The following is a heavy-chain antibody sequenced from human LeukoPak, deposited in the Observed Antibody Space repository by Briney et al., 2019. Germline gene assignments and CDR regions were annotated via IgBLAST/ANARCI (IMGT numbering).Heavy chain of an antibody. CDR2: IWYDGSYK. D-gene: IGHD2-8*02. CDR3: AKDFYVGPVLARYFDY. CDR1: GFTFSNCG. Sequence: ERSLRLSCAASGFTFSNCGMHWVRQAPGKGLEWVAVIWYDGSYKYYADSVKGRFTISRDNSKNTLYLQMNSLRAEDTAVYYCAKDFYVGPVLARYFDYWGQGTLVTVSS. V-gene: IGHV3-33*06. J-gene: IGHJ4*02.